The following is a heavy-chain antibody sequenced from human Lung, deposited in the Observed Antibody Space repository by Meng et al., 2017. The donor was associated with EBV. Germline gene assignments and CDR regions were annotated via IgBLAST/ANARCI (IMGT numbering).Heavy chain of an antibody. D-gene: IGHD2-2*01. CDR3: AREGRLYQIDY. V-gene: IGHV4-31*03. CDR1: GGSVDSGAYY. Sequence: QVQLQGPGPGLVKPSQTLSLTCTVAGGSVDSGAYYWSWIRQRPGKGLEWIGYIYYSGSTFYTPSLKSRATLSVDTSKNQFSLKLNSVTAADTAVYYCAREGRLYQIDYWGQGTLVTVSS. J-gene: IGHJ4*02. CDR2: IYYSGST.